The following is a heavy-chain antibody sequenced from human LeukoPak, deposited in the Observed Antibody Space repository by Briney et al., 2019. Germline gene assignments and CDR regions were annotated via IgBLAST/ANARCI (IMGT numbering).Heavy chain of an antibody. D-gene: IGHD3-10*01. CDR1: GFTFSSYE. Sequence: GGSLRLSCAASGFTFSSYEMNWVRQAPGKGLEWVSYISSSGSAIYYADSLKGRFTISRDNAKNSLYLQMNSLRAEDTAVYYCANKLRGSYYFDSWGQGTLVTVSS. V-gene: IGHV3-48*03. CDR2: ISSSGSAI. J-gene: IGHJ4*02. CDR3: ANKLRGSYYFDS.